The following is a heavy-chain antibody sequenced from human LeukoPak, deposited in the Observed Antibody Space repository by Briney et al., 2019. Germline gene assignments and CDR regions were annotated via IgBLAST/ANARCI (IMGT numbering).Heavy chain of an antibody. Sequence: GASVKVSCKASGYTFTGYYMHWVRQAPGQGLEWMGRINPNSGGTNYAQKFQGRVTMTRDTSISTAYMELSRLGSDDTAVYYCARIKWYYYDSSGLFDYWGQGTLVTVSS. CDR2: INPNSGGT. CDR1: GYTFTGYY. CDR3: ARIKWYYYDSSGLFDY. V-gene: IGHV1-2*06. J-gene: IGHJ4*02. D-gene: IGHD3-22*01.